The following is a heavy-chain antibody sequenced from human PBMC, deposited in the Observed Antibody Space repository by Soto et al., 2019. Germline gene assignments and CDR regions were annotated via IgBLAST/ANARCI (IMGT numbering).Heavy chain of an antibody. CDR3: AGQTFTIAAASYGRSNWFDP. V-gene: IGHV4-39*01. CDR1: GGSITSSSHF. CDR2: IYFTGNT. J-gene: IGHJ5*02. D-gene: IGHD6-25*01. Sequence: TLSLTCTVSGGSITSSSHFWGWVRQPPGKGLEWIGTIYFTGNTYYTPSLKSRLTMSIDTSKNEFSLRLNSVTAADTAVYYCAGQTFTIAAASYGRSNWFDPWGPGTLVTVSS.